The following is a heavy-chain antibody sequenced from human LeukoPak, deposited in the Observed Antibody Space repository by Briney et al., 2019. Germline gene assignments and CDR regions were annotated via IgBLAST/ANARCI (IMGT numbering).Heavy chain of an antibody. Sequence: PGGSLRLSCAASGFTFSSYAMSWVRQAPGKGLEWVSAISGSGSSTYYADSVKGRFTISRDNSKNTLYLQMNSLRAEDTAVYYCAKASIWFGSKGAAFDIWGQGTMVTVSS. D-gene: IGHD3-10*01. CDR2: ISGSGSST. CDR1: GFTFSSYA. J-gene: IGHJ3*02. V-gene: IGHV3-23*01. CDR3: AKASIWFGSKGAAFDI.